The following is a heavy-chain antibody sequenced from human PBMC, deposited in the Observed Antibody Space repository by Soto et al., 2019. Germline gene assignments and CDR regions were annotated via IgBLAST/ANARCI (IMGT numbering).Heavy chain of an antibody. CDR3: AKEGGLSGSYYISSSYYFDY. CDR1: GFTFSSYG. J-gene: IGHJ4*02. V-gene: IGHV3-30*18. Sequence: PGGSLRLSCAASGFTFSSYGMHWVRQAPGKGLERVAIISYDGSNTYYADSVKGRFTISRDNSKNTLYLQMNSMRAEDTFVYYCAKEGGLSGSYYISSSYYFDYWGQGT. D-gene: IGHD1-26*01. CDR2: ISYDGSNT.